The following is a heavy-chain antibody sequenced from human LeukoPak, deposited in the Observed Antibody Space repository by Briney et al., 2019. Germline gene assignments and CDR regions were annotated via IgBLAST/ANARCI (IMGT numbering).Heavy chain of an antibody. CDR2: INHSGST. CDR3: AKGRGSGWYYYYMDV. Sequence: SETLSLTCAVYGGAFSGYYWSWIRQPPGKGLEWIGEINHSGSTNYNPSLKSRVTISVDTSKNQFSLKLSSVTAADTAVYYCAKGRGSGWYYYYMDVWGKGTTVTVSS. J-gene: IGHJ6*03. D-gene: IGHD6-19*01. CDR1: GGAFSGYY. V-gene: IGHV4-34*01.